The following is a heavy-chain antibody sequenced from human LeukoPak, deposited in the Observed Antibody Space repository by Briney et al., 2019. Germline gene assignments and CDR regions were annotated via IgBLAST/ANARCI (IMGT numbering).Heavy chain of an antibody. J-gene: IGHJ4*02. CDR3: ARTYDYIWGSFRSHSFDS. V-gene: IGHV4-38-2*02. CDR2: IHRGGST. D-gene: IGHD3-16*02. CDR1: GYSISSGFY. Sequence: SETLSLTCTVSGYSISSGFYWGWLRQPPGKGLEWIGIIHRGGSTSYNPSLKSRVTISVDTSKNQFSLKLSSVTAADTGVYYCARTYDYIWGSFRSHSFDSWGQGTLVTVSS.